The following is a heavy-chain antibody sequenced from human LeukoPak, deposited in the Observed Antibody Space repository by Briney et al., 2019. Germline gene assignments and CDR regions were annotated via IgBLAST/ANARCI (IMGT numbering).Heavy chain of an antibody. CDR1: NGSFSGYY. CDR3: AREARGLFY. V-gene: IGHV4-34*01. CDR2: IKHSGRT. D-gene: IGHD3/OR15-3a*01. J-gene: IGHJ4*02. Sequence: SETLSLTCAVYNGSFSGYYWTWIRQPPGKGLEWIGEIKHSGRTTYTPSLKSRVFISVDPSKNQFSLKLSSVTAADTAMYYCAREARGLFYWGQGTLVTVSS.